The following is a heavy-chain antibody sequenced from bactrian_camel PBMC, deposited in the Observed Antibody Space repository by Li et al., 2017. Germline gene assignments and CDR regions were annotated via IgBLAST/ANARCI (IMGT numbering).Heavy chain of an antibody. CDR1: TRTYNGNC. J-gene: IGHJ6*01. CDR2: IYTGDGGA. Sequence: LVESGGGSVQAGGSLRLSCAASTRTYNGNCLGWFRQAPGKEREGVACIYTGDGGALYDDSVKGRFAISQDNAKNTVYLQMNGLKPEDTAMYYCAARVRFCNGHWRSSIDLDCWGQGTQVTVS. D-gene: IGHD6*01. V-gene: IGHV3S63*01. CDR3: AARVRFCNGHWRSSIDLDC.